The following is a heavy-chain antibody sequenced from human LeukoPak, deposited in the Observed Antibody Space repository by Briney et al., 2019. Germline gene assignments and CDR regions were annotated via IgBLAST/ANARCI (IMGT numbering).Heavy chain of an antibody. Sequence: GASVKVSCKASGYTFTSYYIHWVRQAPGQGLEWMGIISPSGGSTRYAQRFQGRLTMTSDTSTTTVNMELRSLRSDDTAVYYCASFYNNPDALDIWGQGTMVAVSS. CDR3: ASFYNNPDALDI. D-gene: IGHD5-24*01. J-gene: IGHJ3*02. CDR1: GYTFTSYY. CDR2: ISPSGGST. V-gene: IGHV1-46*01.